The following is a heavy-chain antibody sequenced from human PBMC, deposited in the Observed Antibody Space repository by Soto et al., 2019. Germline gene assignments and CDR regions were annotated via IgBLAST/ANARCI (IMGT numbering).Heavy chain of an antibody. J-gene: IGHJ5*02. CDR2: IYYSGST. V-gene: IGHV4-30-4*01. D-gene: IGHD6-6*01. CDR1: GGSISSGDYY. CDR3: ARERPDGARLDP. Sequence: QVQLQESGPGLVKPSQTLSLTCTVSGGSISSGDYYWSWIRQPPGKGLEWIGYIYYSGSTYYNPSLNSRATRSVDTSKDQFSLKLSSVTAADTAVYYCARERPDGARLDPWGQGTLVTVSS.